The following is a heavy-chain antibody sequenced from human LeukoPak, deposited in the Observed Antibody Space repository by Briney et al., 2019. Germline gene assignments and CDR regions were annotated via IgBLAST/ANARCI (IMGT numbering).Heavy chain of an antibody. V-gene: IGHV1-2*02. CDR3: ARGGYSGYKNWFDP. CDR1: GYTFTGYY. Sequence: ASVKVSCKASGYTFTGYYMHWVRQAPGQGLEWMGWINPNSGGTNYTQKFQGRVTVTRDTSTSTVYMELSSLRSEDTAVYYCARGGYSGYKNWFDPWGQGTLVTVSS. CDR2: INPNSGGT. D-gene: IGHD5-12*01. J-gene: IGHJ5*02.